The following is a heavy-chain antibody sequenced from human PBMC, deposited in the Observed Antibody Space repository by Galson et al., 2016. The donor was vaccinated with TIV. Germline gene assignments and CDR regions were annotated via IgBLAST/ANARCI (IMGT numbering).Heavy chain of an antibody. CDR3: AKEGYSYRLS. V-gene: IGHV4-4*07. CDR1: GGSVTSSH. Sequence: SETLSLTCTVSGGSVTSSHWSWIRQPAGEGLEWIGRVYPSGNTNYSPSLKSRATMSLDTSKNQFSLNLMSVTAADTAVYYCAKEGYSYRLSWGQGILVTVSS. D-gene: IGHD5-18*01. CDR2: VYPSGNT. J-gene: IGHJ4*02.